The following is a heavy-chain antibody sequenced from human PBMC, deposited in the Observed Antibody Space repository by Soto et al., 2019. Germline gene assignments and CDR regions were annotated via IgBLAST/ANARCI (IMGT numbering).Heavy chain of an antibody. Sequence: GGSLRLSCAASGFTFSSYGMHWVRQAPGKGLEWVAVISYDGSNKYYADSVKGRFTISRDNSKNTLYLQMNSLRAEDTAVYYCAKVLATVNPFPHYGMDVWGQGTTVTVSS. CDR1: GFTFSSYG. V-gene: IGHV3-30*18. D-gene: IGHD4-17*01. J-gene: IGHJ6*02. CDR3: AKVLATVNPFPHYGMDV. CDR2: ISYDGSNK.